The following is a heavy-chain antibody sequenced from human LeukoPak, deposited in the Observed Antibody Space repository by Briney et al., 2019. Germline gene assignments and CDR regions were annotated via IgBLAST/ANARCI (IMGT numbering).Heavy chain of an antibody. Sequence: SETLSLTCSVSGGSISRYSWSWIRQPPGKALECVGYIYYSGYTTYDPSLKSRVNISVDTSKNQFSLKLSPVTAADTAVYYCARGARAGYNLEPFDYWGQGTLVTVSS. CDR2: IYYSGYT. D-gene: IGHD5-24*01. V-gene: IGHV4-59*08. J-gene: IGHJ4*02. CDR1: GGSISRYS. CDR3: ARGARAGYNLEPFDY.